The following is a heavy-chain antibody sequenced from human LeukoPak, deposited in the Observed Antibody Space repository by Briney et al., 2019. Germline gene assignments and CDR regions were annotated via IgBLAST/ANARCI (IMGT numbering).Heavy chain of an antibody. J-gene: IGHJ4*02. CDR3: ARARNYCSGGSCYYFDY. CDR2: INPNSGGT. CDR1: GYTFTDYY. V-gene: IGHV1-2*06. Sequence: APVKVSCKASGYTFTDYYMHWVRQAPGQGLEWMGRINPNSGGTNYAQKFQGRVTMTRDTSISTAYMELSRLRSDDTAVYYCARARNYCSGGSCYYFDYWGQGTLVTVSS. D-gene: IGHD2-15*01.